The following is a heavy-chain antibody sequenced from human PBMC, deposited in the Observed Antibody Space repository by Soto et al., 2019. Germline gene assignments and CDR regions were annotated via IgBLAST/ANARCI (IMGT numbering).Heavy chain of an antibody. D-gene: IGHD5-18*01. CDR2: IYPGDSDT. V-gene: IGHV5-51*01. J-gene: IGHJ6*02. Sequence: GESLKISCKGSGYSFTSYWIGWVRQMPGKGLEWMGIIYPGDSDTRYSPSFQGQVTISADKSISTAYLPWSSLKASDTTMYYCARHASRGYSYGNYYYYYGMDVWGQGTTVTVSS. CDR1: GYSFTSYW. CDR3: ARHASRGYSYGNYYYYYGMDV.